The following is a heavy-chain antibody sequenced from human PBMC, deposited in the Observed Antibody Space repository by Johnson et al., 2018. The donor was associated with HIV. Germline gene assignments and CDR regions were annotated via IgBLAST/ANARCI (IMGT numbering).Heavy chain of an antibody. Sequence: QVQLVESGGGVVQPGRSLRLSCAASGFTFSSYAMHWVRQAPGKGLEWVSAISGSGGSTYYADSVKGRFTISRDNSKNTLYLQMNSLRAEDTAVYYCARASRSWYFAFDIWGQGTMVTVSS. CDR3: ARASRSWYFAFDI. D-gene: IGHD6-13*01. CDR1: GFTFSSYA. V-gene: IGHV3-64*04. CDR2: ISGSGGST. J-gene: IGHJ3*02.